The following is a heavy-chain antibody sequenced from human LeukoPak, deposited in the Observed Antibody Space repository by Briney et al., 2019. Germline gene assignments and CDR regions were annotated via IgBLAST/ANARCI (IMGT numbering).Heavy chain of an antibody. CDR2: IKQDGSEK. D-gene: IGHD3-9*01. J-gene: IGHJ4*02. CDR1: GFTFSSYW. Sequence: GGSLRLSCAASGFTFSSYWMSWVRQAPGKGLEWVANIKQDGSEKYYVDSVKGRFTISRDNAKNSLYLQMNSLRAEDTAVYYCARGCYDILTGYFLFDYWGQGTLVTVPS. V-gene: IGHV3-7*03. CDR3: ARGCYDILTGYFLFDY.